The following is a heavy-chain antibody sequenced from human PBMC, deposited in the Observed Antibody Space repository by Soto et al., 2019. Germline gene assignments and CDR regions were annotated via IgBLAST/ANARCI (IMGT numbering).Heavy chain of an antibody. Sequence: GGSLRLSCAASGFTFSNAWMNWVRQAPGKGLEWVGRIKSKTDGGTTDYAAPVKGRFTISREDSKNTLYLQMNSLKTEDTAVYYCTTDRGSLVAPYDILTGYQDYWGQGTLVTVSS. CDR2: IKSKTDGGTT. CDR3: TTDRGSLVAPYDILTGYQDY. V-gene: IGHV3-15*07. CDR1: GFTFSNAW. D-gene: IGHD3-9*01. J-gene: IGHJ4*02.